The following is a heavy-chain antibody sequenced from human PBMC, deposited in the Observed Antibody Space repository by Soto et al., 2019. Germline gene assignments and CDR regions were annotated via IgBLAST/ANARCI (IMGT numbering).Heavy chain of an antibody. Sequence: ASVKVSCKASGYTFTGYYIHWVRQAPGEGLEWMGWINPNSGGTNYAQKFQGWVTMTRDTSISTAYMELSRLRSDDTAVYYCARSGNFYPRYSYYYGMDVWGQGTTVTVSS. CDR3: ARSGNFYPRYSYYYGMDV. V-gene: IGHV1-2*04. CDR1: GYTFTGYY. CDR2: INPNSGGT. D-gene: IGHD3-10*01. J-gene: IGHJ6*02.